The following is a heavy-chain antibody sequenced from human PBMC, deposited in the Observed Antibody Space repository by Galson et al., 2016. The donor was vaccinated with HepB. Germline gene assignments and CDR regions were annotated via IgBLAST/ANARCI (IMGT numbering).Heavy chain of an antibody. CDR1: GFTFRNYE. V-gene: IGHV3-48*03. CDR3: AYVPSAGWFDF. J-gene: IGHJ5*01. Sequence: SLRLSCAVSGFTFRNYEMNWVRQAPGKGLEWVSYISAGGGPTYYADAVKGRFTISRDNGANSLFLQMNSLRVEDTAVYFGAYVPSAGWFDFWGQGSLVTVSS. CDR2: ISAGGGPT. D-gene: IGHD3-16*01.